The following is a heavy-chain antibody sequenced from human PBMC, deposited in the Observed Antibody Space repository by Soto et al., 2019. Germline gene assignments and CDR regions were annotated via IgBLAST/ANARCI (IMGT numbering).Heavy chain of an antibody. CDR1: GFTFSHYD. CDR2: ISTIGDTI. V-gene: IGHV3-48*03. J-gene: IGHJ5*02. Sequence: PGGSLRLSCAASGFTFSHYDMNWVRQAPGKGLEWVSYISTIGDTISYADSVKGRFTISRDNAKNSLHLQMSSLRAEDTAVYYCARAHFDILTGYPRMDPWGQGTLVTVS. CDR3: ARAHFDILTGYPRMDP. D-gene: IGHD3-9*01.